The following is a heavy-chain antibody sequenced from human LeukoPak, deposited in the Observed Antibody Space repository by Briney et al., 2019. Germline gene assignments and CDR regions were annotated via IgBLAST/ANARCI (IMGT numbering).Heavy chain of an antibody. CDR3: ARAGPDFWSGYYTGPGPDY. D-gene: IGHD3-3*01. J-gene: IGHJ4*02. V-gene: IGHV1-18*01. CDR2: GNT. Sequence: GNTNYAQKLQATVTMTTDTSTSTAYMELSSLRSDDTAVYYCARAGPDFWSGYYTGPGPDYWGQGTLVTVSS.